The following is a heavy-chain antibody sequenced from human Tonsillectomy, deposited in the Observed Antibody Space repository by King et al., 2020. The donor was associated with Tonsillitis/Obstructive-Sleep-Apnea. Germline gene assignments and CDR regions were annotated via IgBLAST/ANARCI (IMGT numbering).Heavy chain of an antibody. J-gene: IGHJ5*02. V-gene: IGHV3-33*01. CDR3: ARDSVDCSSTSCYAALWFDP. D-gene: IGHD2-2*01. CDR1: GFTFSSYG. CDR2: IWYDGSNK. Sequence: VQLVESGGGVVQPGRSLRLSCAASGFTFSSYGMHWVRQAPGKGLEWVAVIWYDGSNKYYADSVKGRFTISRDNSKNTLYLQMNSLRAEDTAVYYCARDSVDCSSTSCYAALWFDPWGQGTLVTVSS.